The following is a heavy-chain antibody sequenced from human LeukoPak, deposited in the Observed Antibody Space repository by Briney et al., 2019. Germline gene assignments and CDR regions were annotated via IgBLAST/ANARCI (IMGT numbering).Heavy chain of an antibody. J-gene: IGHJ2*01. V-gene: IGHV4-59*08. CDR2: IYYSGST. CDR3: ARRALECSGGSCYLYWYFDL. CDR1: GGSISSYY. Sequence: KSSETLSLTCTVSGGSISSYYWSWIRQPPGKGLEWIGYIYYSGSTNYNPSLKSRVTISADTSKNQFSLKLNSVTAADTAVYYCARRALECSGGSCYLYWYFDLWGRGTLVTVSS. D-gene: IGHD2-15*01.